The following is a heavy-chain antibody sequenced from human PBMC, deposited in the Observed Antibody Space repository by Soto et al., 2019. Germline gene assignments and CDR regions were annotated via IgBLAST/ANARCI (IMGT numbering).Heavy chain of an antibody. Sequence: QVQLVESGGGVVQPGRSLRLSCAASGFTFGNYALHWVRQAPGKGLEWVAVISYDGGNKNHADSVKGRFTISRDNSKNTLFLQMNNLRAEDTAVYYCVRDGCLYYDSTSQGMDVWGQGTTVTVSS. J-gene: IGHJ6*02. CDR3: VRDGCLYYDSTSQGMDV. V-gene: IGHV3-30-3*01. CDR1: GFTFGNYA. CDR2: ISYDGGNK. D-gene: IGHD3-22*01.